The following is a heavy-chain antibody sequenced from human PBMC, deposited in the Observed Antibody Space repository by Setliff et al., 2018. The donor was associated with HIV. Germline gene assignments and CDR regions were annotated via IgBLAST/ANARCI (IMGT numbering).Heavy chain of an antibody. V-gene: IGHV4-38-2*01. Sequence: KTSETLSLTCAVSGYSISSGYYLGWIRHPPGNGLEWIGSIYHTGSTYYKPSLKSRVTISVDTSKNQFSLRLSSVAAGDTAVYYCARVSKTYWYSIPRDYYHHMDVWGKGTTVTVSS. CDR1: GYSISSGYY. CDR3: ARVSKTYWYSIPRDYYHHMDV. CDR2: IYHTGST. D-gene: IGHD2-8*02. J-gene: IGHJ6*03.